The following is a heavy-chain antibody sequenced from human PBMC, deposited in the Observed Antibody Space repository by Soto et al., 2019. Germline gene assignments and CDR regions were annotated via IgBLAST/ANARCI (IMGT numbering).Heavy chain of an antibody. J-gene: IGHJ4*02. D-gene: IGHD2-8*02. CDR3: ARDPGGGMAFE. Sequence: QVQLVQSGAEVKKPGASVKVSCKASGYTFTSYAISWVRQAPGQGLEWMGWISVYNGNTKYAQKRQGRVTMTTDTSTRRAYMELRSLRSEETAVYYRARDPGGGMAFEWCQGTLVTVSS. CDR1: GYTFTSYA. CDR2: ISVYNGNT. V-gene: IGHV1-18*01.